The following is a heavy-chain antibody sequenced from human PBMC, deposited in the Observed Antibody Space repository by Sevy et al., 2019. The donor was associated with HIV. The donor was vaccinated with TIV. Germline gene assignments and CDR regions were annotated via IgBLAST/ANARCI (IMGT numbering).Heavy chain of an antibody. CDR1: GFTFSSYS. CDR3: ARGRTTYYYDSSGPNDY. V-gene: IGHV3-48*01. CDR2: ISSSSSTV. J-gene: IGHJ4*02. Sequence: GGSLRLSCAASGFTFSSYSMNWVRQAPGKGLEWVSYISSSSSTVYYADSVKGRFTISRDNAKNSLYLQMNSLRAEDTAAYYCARGRTTYYYDSSGPNDYWGQGTLVTVSS. D-gene: IGHD3-22*01.